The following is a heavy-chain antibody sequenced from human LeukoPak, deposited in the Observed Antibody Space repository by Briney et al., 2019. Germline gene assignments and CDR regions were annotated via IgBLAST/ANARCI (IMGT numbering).Heavy chain of an antibody. CDR3: VRLERGSRGSGSFDY. CDR2: IYNTGRT. Sequence: SETLSLTCSVSGGSITNYYWSWIRQSPGKGLEWIGFIYNTGRTNYNPSLQSRVTMSIDTSKNQFSLKLSSVTAADTAVYYCVRLERGSRGSGSFDYWGQGTLVTVSS. CDR1: GGSITNYY. J-gene: IGHJ4*02. V-gene: IGHV4-59*08. D-gene: IGHD6-25*01.